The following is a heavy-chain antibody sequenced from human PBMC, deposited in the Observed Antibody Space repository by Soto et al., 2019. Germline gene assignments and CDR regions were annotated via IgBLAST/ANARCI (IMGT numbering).Heavy chain of an antibody. CDR2: TYYRSKWYN. CDR3: ARVVAVVRYYYYGMDV. CDR1: GDSVSSNSAA. Sequence: PSQTLSLTCAISGDSVSSNSAAWNWIRQSPSRGLEWLGRTYYRSKWYNDYAVSVKSRITINPDTSKNQFSLQLNSVTPEDTAVYYCARVVAVVRYYYYGMDVRGQGTTVTVSS. J-gene: IGHJ6*02. V-gene: IGHV6-1*01. D-gene: IGHD6-19*01.